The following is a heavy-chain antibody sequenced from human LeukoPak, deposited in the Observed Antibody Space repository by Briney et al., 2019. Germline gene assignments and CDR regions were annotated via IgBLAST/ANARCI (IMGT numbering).Heavy chain of an antibody. D-gene: IGHD3-10*01. J-gene: IGHJ4*02. V-gene: IGHV4-59*12. CDR1: GGSISSYY. Sequence: SETLSLTCTVSGGSISSYYWSWIRQPPGKGLEWIGYIYYSGSTNYNPSLKSRVTISVDTSKNQFSLNLNSVTAADTAVYYCGSGDYYFDYWGQGTLVAVSS. CDR3: GSGDYYFDY. CDR2: IYYSGST.